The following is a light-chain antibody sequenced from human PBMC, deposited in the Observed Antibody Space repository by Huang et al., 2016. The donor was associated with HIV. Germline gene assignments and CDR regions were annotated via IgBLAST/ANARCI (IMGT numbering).Light chain of an antibody. J-gene: IGKJ2*01. CDR1: PGIAYS. CDR2: AAS. V-gene: IGKV1-NL1*01. CDR3: QQYYNFPYT. Sequence: DIQMTQSPSSLSASVGDRVSITCRPSPGIAYSLAWYQQKPGKAPNLLLYAASRLESGDPARFSGSGTGADYTLTISSLQPEDFGTYYCQQYYNFPYTFGPGTKLEI.